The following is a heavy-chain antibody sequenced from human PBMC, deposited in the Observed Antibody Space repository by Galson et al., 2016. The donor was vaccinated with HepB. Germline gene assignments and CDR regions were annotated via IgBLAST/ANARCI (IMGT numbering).Heavy chain of an antibody. CDR3: ARGLVVSAGGDAFDI. Sequence: SLRLSCAASGFTFSDYYMSWIRQAPGKGLEWVSYISASANTVYYADSVEGRFTISRDNAKNSLYLQMNSLRAEDTAVYYCARGLVVSAGGDAFDIWGQGTMVTVSS. D-gene: IGHD2-2*01. CDR1: GFTFSDYY. CDR2: ISASANTV. J-gene: IGHJ3*02. V-gene: IGHV3-11*01.